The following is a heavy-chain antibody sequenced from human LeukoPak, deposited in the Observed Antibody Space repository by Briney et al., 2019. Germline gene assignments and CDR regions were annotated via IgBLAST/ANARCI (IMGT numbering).Heavy chain of an antibody. J-gene: IGHJ5*02. CDR2: INHSGST. CDR1: GGSFSGYY. V-gene: IGHV4-34*01. D-gene: IGHD3-10*01. Sequence: SETLSPTCAVYGGSFSGYYWSWIRQPPGKGLEWIGEINHSGSTNYNPSLKSRVTISVDTSKNQFSLKLSSVTAADTAVYYCARRIYYGSGSYYNWFDPWGQGTLVTVSS. CDR3: ARRIYYGSGSYYNWFDP.